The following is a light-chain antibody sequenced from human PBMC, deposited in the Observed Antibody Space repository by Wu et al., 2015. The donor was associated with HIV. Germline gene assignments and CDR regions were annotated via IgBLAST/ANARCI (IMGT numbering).Light chain of an antibody. V-gene: IGKV1-6*01. CDR1: QDIRVD. Sequence: AIQMTQSPSSLSASVGDRVTITCRASQDIRVDLGWYQQKPGKAPKLLIYAASTLRSGVPSRFSGSGSGTDFALTISNLQSEDFATYYCLQDYNYPRTFGLGTTVEFK. CDR2: AAS. CDR3: LQDYNYPRT. J-gene: IGKJ1*01.